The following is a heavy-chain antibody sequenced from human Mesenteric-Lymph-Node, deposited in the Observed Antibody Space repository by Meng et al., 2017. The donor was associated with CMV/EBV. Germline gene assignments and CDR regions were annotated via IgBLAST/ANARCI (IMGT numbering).Heavy chain of an antibody. CDR3: ARVRNSLRY. CDR2: INPNSGGT. D-gene: IGHD1-14*01. CDR1: GYTFTGYY. V-gene: IGHV1-2*02. J-gene: IGHJ4*02. Sequence: ASVKVSCKASGYTFTGYYMHWVRQAPGQGLEWMGWINPNSGGTNYALKFQGRVTMTRDTSISTAYMELSRLRSDDTAVYYCARVRNSLRYWGQGTLVTVSS.